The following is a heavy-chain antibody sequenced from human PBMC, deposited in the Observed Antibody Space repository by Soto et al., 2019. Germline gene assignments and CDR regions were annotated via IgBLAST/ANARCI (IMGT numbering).Heavy chain of an antibody. D-gene: IGHD6-13*01. CDR1: GLTFSSYG. V-gene: IGHV3-21*01. CDR3: TRDASRDSSARGWFDP. J-gene: IGHJ5*02. Sequence: RRLSCAASGLTFSSYGMHWVRQAPGKGLEWVSTISSNSAYIYYTDALRGRFTISRDNAKNSLHLQMNSLRAEDTAVYYCTRDASRDSSARGWFDPWGPGTLVTVSS. CDR2: ISSNSAYI.